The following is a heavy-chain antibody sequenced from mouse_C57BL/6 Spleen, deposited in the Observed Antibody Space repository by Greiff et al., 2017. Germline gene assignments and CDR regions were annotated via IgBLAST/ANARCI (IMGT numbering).Heavy chain of an antibody. CDR2: IDPEDGDT. J-gene: IGHJ1*03. Sequence: EVQRVESGAELVRPGASVKLSCTASGFNIKDYYMHWVKQRPEQGLEWIGRIDPEDGDTEYAPKFQGKATMTADTSSHTAYLQLSSLTSEDTAVYYCTTSHDYDYWYFDVWGTGTTVTVSS. V-gene: IGHV14-1*01. CDR1: GFNIKDYY. D-gene: IGHD2-4*01. CDR3: TTSHDYDYWYFDV.